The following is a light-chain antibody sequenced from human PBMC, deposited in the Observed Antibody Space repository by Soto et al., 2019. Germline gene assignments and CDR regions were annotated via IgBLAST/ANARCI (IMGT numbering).Light chain of an antibody. V-gene: IGLV2-14*01. CDR1: SSDVGGYNY. Sequence: QSVLTQPACVSGSPGQSIAISCTGTSSDVGGYNYVSWHQQHPGKAPKVLISVVSNRPSGVSNRFSGSKSGNTASLTISGLQAEDEADYYCSSYRSGGTFVFGSGTKLTVL. CDR2: VVS. J-gene: IGLJ1*01. CDR3: SSYRSGGTFV.